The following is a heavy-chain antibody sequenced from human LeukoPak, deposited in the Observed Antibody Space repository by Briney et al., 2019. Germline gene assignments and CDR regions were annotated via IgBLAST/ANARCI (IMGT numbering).Heavy chain of an antibody. CDR3: ARGSGWLDY. CDR1: GFSFSTHS. Sequence: GGSLRLSCAASGFSFSTHSLTWVRPAPGKGLQWVATINHDGSEKDYVDSVKGRFTISRDNAENSLYLQLNSLRAEDTAIYYCARGSGWLDYWGQGTLVTVSS. D-gene: IGHD6-19*01. J-gene: IGHJ4*02. V-gene: IGHV3-7*03. CDR2: INHDGSEK.